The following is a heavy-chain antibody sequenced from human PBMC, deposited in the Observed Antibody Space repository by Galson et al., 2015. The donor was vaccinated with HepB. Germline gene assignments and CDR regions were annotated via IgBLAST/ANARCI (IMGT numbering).Heavy chain of an antibody. CDR2: LYSGGGA. V-gene: IGHV3-53*01. CDR3: AKIRADIYGVFDL. Sequence: SLRLSCAVSGFTVTNSYMSWVRQAPGKGLEWVSVLYSGGGALYADSVKGRFTISRDISNNTVYLHTHRLRVEDTAVYYCAKIRADIYGVFDLWAQGTLVTVSS. CDR1: GFTVTNSY. J-gene: IGHJ4*02. D-gene: IGHD3-3*02.